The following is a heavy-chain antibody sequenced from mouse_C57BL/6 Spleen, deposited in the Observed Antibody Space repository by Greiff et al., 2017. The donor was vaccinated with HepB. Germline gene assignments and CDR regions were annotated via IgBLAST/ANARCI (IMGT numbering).Heavy chain of an antibody. CDR3: ARRYDGYFSYYFVY. V-gene: IGHV1-55*01. D-gene: IGHD2-3*01. CDR1: GYTFTSYW. J-gene: IGHJ2*01. Sequence: QVQLQQPGAELVKPGASVKMSCKASGYTFTSYWITWVKQRPGQGLEWIGDIYPGSGSTNYNEKFKSKATLTVDTSSSTAYMQLSSLTSEDSAVYYCARRYDGYFSYYFVYWGQGTTLTVSS. CDR2: IYPGSGST.